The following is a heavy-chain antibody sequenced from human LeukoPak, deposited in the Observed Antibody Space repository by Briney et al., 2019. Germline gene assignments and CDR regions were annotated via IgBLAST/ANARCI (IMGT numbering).Heavy chain of an antibody. J-gene: IGHJ4*02. Sequence: SETLSLTCTVSGGSISSYYWSWIRQPPGKGLEWIGYIYYSGSTNYSPSPKSRVTISVDTSKNQFSLKLSSVTAADTAVYYCARSGDIVVVPAAQFYFDYWGQGTLVTVSS. CDR2: IYYSGST. D-gene: IGHD2-2*01. CDR1: GGSISSYY. V-gene: IGHV4-59*01. CDR3: ARSGDIVVVPAAQFYFDY.